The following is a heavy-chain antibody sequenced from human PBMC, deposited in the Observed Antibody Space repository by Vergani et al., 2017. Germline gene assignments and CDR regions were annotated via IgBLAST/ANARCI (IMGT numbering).Heavy chain of an antibody. J-gene: IGHJ4*02. Sequence: EVQLLESGGGLVQPGGSLRLSCAASGFTFSACPMTWVRQAPGKGLEWVSAISARYPSTYYADSVKGRFTISRDNAKNTLYLQMNRLRPEDTAVYYCATAGAAYCRGASCYDFFEYWGQGTLVTVAS. CDR1: GFTFSACP. V-gene: IGHV3-23*01. CDR2: ISARYPST. CDR3: ATAGAAYCRGASCYDFFEY. D-gene: IGHD2-15*01.